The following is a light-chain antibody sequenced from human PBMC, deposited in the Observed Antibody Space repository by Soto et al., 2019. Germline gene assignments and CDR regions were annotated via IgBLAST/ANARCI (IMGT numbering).Light chain of an antibody. V-gene: IGLV2-11*01. Sequence: QSALTQPRSVSGSPGQSVTMSCTGSNGDIGDNNLVSWFQQHPGKAPQVMIYDVSKRPSGVPDRFSGSILGDKAALTITRAQADDESVYYCAVYMGRGLLYVFGSGTKLTVL. CDR2: DVS. CDR3: AVYMGRGLLYV. CDR1: NGDIGDNNL. J-gene: IGLJ1*01.